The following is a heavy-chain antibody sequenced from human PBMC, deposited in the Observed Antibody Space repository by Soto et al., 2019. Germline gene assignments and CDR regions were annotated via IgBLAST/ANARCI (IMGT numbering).Heavy chain of an antibody. J-gene: IGHJ6*04. V-gene: IGHV1-69*13. CDR3: ATPFSLIVVVPAASSYYGMDV. CDR2: IIPIFGTA. Sequence: SVKVSCKASGGTFSSYAISWVRQAPGQGLEWMGGIIPIFGTANYAQKFQGRVTITADESTSTAYMELSSLRSEDTAVYYCATPFSLIVVVPAASSYYGMDVWGKGTTVTV. D-gene: IGHD2-2*01. CDR1: GGTFSSYA.